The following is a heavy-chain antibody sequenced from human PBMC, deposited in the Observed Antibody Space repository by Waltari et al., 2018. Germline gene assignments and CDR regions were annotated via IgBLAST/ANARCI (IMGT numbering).Heavy chain of an antibody. Sequence: QVQLVESGGGVVQPGRSLRLSCAASGFTFSSYGMHWVRQAPGKGLEWVAVIWYDGSNKYYADSVKGRFTISRDNSKNTLYLQMNSLRAEDTAVYYCAKDKNGDVPYAYYMDVWGKGTTVTVSS. V-gene: IGHV3-33*06. D-gene: IGHD4-17*01. J-gene: IGHJ6*03. CDR2: IWYDGSNK. CDR3: AKDKNGDVPYAYYMDV. CDR1: GFTFSSYG.